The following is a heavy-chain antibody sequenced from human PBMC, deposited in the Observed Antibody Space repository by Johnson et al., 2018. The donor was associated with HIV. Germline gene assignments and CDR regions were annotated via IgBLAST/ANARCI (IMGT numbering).Heavy chain of an antibody. D-gene: IGHD3-22*01. Sequence: QVQLVESGGGLVQPGGSLRLSCAASGFTFSRFAMHWVRQAPGKGLEYVSGFRIDGGNTGYADSVKGRFTISRDNAKNSVYLQMNSLIAEDTALYYCAREESSGYYHGGRGAFDIWGQGTMVTVSS. CDR1: GFTFSRFA. CDR2: FRIDGGNT. V-gene: IGHV3-64*04. J-gene: IGHJ3*02. CDR3: AREESSGYYHGGRGAFDI.